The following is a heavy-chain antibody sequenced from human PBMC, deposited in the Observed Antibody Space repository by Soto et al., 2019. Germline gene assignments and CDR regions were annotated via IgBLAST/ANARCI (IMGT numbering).Heavy chain of an antibody. CDR3: ARHYPIGNNWNYFDY. CDR1: DGSISSYY. J-gene: IGHJ4*02. D-gene: IGHD1-1*01. V-gene: IGHV4-59*08. Sequence: PSETLSLTCTVSDGSISSYYWGWIRQPPGEGLEWIGYIFYTGNTNYNPSLKSRVTISVDTSKNQFSLTLSSVTAADTAVYYCARHYPIGNNWNYFDYWGQGTLVTVSS. CDR2: IFYTGNT.